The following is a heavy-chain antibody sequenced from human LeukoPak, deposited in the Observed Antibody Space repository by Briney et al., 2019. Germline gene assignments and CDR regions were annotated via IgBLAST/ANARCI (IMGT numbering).Heavy chain of an antibody. V-gene: IGHV4-59*01. CDR2: MYYSGST. CDR1: GGSISTYY. Sequence: SETLSLTCTFSGGSISTYYWNWIRQSPGKGLEWIGYMYYSGSTNYNPSLKSRVTISVDTSKNESSLKLSSVTAADTAVYYCARTPATTWTNHFDYWGQGTLVTVSS. CDR3: ARTPATTWTNHFDY. J-gene: IGHJ4*02. D-gene: IGHD4-17*01.